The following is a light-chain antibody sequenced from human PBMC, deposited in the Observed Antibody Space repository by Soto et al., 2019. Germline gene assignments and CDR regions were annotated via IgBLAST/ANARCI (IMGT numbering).Light chain of an antibody. CDR2: GNS. J-gene: IGLJ1*01. CDR3: AAWDDNLSRLYV. Sequence: QSVLTQPPSVSGAPGQRVTISCTGSSSNIGAGYDVHWYQQLPGTAPKLLIYGNSNRPSGVPDRFSGSKSGTSASLAITGLQAEDEADYYCAAWDDNLSRLYVFGAGNKVTV. V-gene: IGLV1-40*01. CDR1: SSNIGAGYD.